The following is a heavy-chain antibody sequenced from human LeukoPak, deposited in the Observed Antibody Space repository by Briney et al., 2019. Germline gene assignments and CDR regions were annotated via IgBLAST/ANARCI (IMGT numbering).Heavy chain of an antibody. V-gene: IGHV4-59*01. CDR2: IYYSGST. CDR3: ARDSDSSGYYPGDAFDI. CDR1: GGSISSYY. Sequence: SETLSLTCTVSGGSISSYYWSWIRQPPGKGLEWIGYIYYSGSTNYNPSLKSRVTISVDTSKNQFSLKLSSVSAADTAVYYCARDSDSSGYYPGDAFDIWGQGTMVTVSS. J-gene: IGHJ3*02. D-gene: IGHD3-22*01.